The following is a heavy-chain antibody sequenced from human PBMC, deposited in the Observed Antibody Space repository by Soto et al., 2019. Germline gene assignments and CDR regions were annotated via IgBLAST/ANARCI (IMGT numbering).Heavy chain of an antibody. J-gene: IGHJ6*02. CDR2: IWYDGSNK. CDR3: ARDLKSSSLVGGMDV. D-gene: IGHD6-13*01. CDR1: GFTFSSYG. Sequence: QVQLVESGGGVVQPGRSLRLSCAASGFTFSSYGMHWVRQAPGKGLEWVAVIWYDGSNKYYADSVKGRFTISRDNSKNTRYLQRNSLRAEDTAVYYCARDLKSSSLVGGMDVWGQGTTVTVSS. V-gene: IGHV3-33*01.